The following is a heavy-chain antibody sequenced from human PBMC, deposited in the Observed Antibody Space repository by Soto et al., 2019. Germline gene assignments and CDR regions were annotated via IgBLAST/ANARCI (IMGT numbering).Heavy chain of an antibody. CDR3: ARDRAWGTTYVDYYYYMDV. Sequence: QVQLVQSGAEVKKPGSSVKVSCKASGGTFSSYTISWVRQAPGQGLEWMGRIIPILGIANYAQKFQGRVTITADKSTSTAYMELSSLRSEDTAVYYCARDRAWGTTYVDYYYYMDVWGKGTTVTVSS. CDR1: GGTFSSYT. D-gene: IGHD3-16*01. J-gene: IGHJ6*03. V-gene: IGHV1-69*08. CDR2: IIPILGIA.